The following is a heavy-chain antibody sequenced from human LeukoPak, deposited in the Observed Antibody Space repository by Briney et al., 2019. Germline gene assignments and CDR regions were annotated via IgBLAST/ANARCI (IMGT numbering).Heavy chain of an antibody. CDR1: GYTFTNYY. Sequence: ASVKVSCKASGYTFTNYYMHWVRQGPGQGLEWMGIINPSGGSTTYAQNFQGRVTMTRDTSTSAVYMELSSLRSEDTAVYYCARGGSLAVAPHLYYFDYWGQGTLVTVSS. CDR2: INPSGGST. CDR3: ARGGSLAVAPHLYYFDY. D-gene: IGHD6-19*01. J-gene: IGHJ4*02. V-gene: IGHV1-46*01.